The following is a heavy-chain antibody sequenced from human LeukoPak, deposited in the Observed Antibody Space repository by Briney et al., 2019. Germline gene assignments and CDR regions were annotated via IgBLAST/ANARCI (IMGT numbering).Heavy chain of an antibody. J-gene: IGHJ6*03. CDR2: INPSGGST. Sequence: GASVKVSCKASGYTFTSYYMHWVRQAHGQGREWMGIINPSGGSTSYAQKFQGRVTMTRDTSTSTVYMELSSLRSEDTAVYYCAAHRSGYSPFYYYMDVWGKGTTVTVSS. D-gene: IGHD3-22*01. CDR3: AAHRSGYSPFYYYMDV. CDR1: GYTFTSYY. V-gene: IGHV1-46*03.